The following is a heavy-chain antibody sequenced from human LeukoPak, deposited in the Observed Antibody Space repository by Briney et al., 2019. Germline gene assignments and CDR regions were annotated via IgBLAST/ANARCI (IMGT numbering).Heavy chain of an antibody. J-gene: IGHJ4*02. CDR3: AKEGGPHLQLWLRVYFDY. D-gene: IGHD5-18*01. V-gene: IGHV3-23*01. CDR1: GFTFSSYA. CDR2: ISGSGGST. Sequence: GGSLRLSCAASGFTFSSYAMSWVRQAPGKGLEWVSAISGSGGSTYYADSVKGRFTISRDNSKNTLYLQMNSLRAEDTAVYYCAKEGGPHLQLWLRVYFDYWGRGTLVTVSS.